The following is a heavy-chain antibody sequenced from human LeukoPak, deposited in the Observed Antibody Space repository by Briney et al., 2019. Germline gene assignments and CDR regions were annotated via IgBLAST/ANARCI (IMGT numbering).Heavy chain of an antibody. D-gene: IGHD2-21*02. V-gene: IGHV1-18*04. CDR1: GYTFTSYG. CDR2: ISAYNGNT. J-gene: IGHJ4*02. CDR3: ARDLIGCCGGDCYPDY. Sequence: ASVKVSCKASGYTFTSYGISWVRQAPGQGLEWMGWISAYNGNTNYAQKLQGRVTMTTDTSTSTAYMELRSLRSDDTAVYYCARDLIGCCGGDCYPDYWGQGTLVTVSS.